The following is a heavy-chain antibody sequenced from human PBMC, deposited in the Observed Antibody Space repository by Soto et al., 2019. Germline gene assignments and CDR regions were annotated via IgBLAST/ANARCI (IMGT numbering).Heavy chain of an antibody. J-gene: IGHJ4*02. Sequence: EVQLVESGGGLVQPGGSLRLSCAASGFTFSTYCMSWVRQAPGKGLEWVADIKQDGSEKYYVDSVRGRFTISRDNAKNSLYLQMNSLRAEDTAVYYCARDGVEDNWGQGTLVTVSS. V-gene: IGHV3-7*01. CDR2: IKQDGSEK. D-gene: IGHD3-10*01. CDR3: ARDGVEDN. CDR1: GFTFSTYC.